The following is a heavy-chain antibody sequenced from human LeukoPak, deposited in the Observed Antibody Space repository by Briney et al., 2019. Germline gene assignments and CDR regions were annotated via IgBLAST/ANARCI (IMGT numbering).Heavy chain of an antibody. CDR3: ANWNYGYYFDY. Sequence: PGGSLRLSCAASGFTFSSYGMHWVRQAPGKGLEWVAVISYDGSNKYYADSVKGRFTISRDHSKNTLYLQMNSLRAEDTAVYYCANWNYGYYFDYWGQGTLVTVSS. D-gene: IGHD1-7*01. CDR1: GFTFSSYG. CDR2: ISYDGSNK. V-gene: IGHV3-30*18. J-gene: IGHJ4*02.